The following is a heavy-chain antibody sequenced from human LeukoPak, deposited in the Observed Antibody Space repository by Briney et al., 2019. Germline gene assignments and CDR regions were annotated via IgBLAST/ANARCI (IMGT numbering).Heavy chain of an antibody. V-gene: IGHV1-2*02. CDR1: GYTFTGYY. CDR2: INPNSGGT. CDR3: ARDLTRSTTYCSGGSCYLEFDP. D-gene: IGHD2-15*01. J-gene: IGHJ5*02. Sequence: ASVKVSCKASGYTFTGYYMHWARQAPGQGLEWMGWINPNSGGTNYAQKFQGRVTMTRDTSISTAYMELSRLTSDDTAVYYCARDLTRSTTYCSGGSCYLEFDPWGQGTLVTVSS.